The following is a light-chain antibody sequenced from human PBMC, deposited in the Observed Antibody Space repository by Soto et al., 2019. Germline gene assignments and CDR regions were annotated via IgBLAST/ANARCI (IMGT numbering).Light chain of an antibody. CDR3: QSYDSSLSGYV. Sequence: LTQPPSVSGAPGQRVTISCTGSSSNIGAGYDVHWYQQLPGTAPKLLIYGNSNRPSGVPDRFSGSKSGTSASLAITGLQAEDEADYYCQSYDSSLSGYVFGTGTKVTVL. CDR1: SSNIGAGYD. CDR2: GNS. V-gene: IGLV1-40*01. J-gene: IGLJ1*01.